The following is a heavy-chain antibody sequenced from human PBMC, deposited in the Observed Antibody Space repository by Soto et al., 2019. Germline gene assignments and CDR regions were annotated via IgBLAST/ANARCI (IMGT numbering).Heavy chain of an antibody. Sequence: HPGGSLRLSCAASGFTFNTYAMSWVRQAPGKGLEWVSAIGSDGTAIQYADSVKGRFTISKDNSKDTLYLQMNSLRAEDTAVYYCAKPGLTVAGTRYFDRWGQGTLVTVSS. CDR3: AKPGLTVAGTRYFDR. V-gene: IGHV3-23*05. CDR1: GFTFNTYA. D-gene: IGHD6-19*01. J-gene: IGHJ4*02. CDR2: IGSDGTAI.